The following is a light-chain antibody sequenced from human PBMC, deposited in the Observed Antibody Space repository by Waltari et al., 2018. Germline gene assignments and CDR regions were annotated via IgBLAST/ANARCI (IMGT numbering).Light chain of an antibody. CDR3: QQRSNWPLT. CDR1: QSVSSY. J-gene: IGKJ4*01. V-gene: IGKV3-11*01. CDR2: DAS. Sequence: EIVLTHSPATPSSSPGERAPLSCSASQSVSSYLAWYQQKPGQAPRLLIYDASNRATGIPARFSGSGSGTDFTLTISSLEPEDFAVYYCQQRSNWPLTFGGGTKVEIK.